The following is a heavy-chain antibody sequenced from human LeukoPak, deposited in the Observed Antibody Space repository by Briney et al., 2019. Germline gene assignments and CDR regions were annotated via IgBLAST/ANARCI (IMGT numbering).Heavy chain of an antibody. CDR1: GYTFTGYY. CDR3: ARGPWIVTSIAVVPAGDV. D-gene: IGHD2-2*01. Sequence: GASVKVSCKASGYTFTGYYMHWVRQAPGQGLEWMGWINPNSGGTNYAQKFQGRVTMTRDTSISTAYMELSRLRSDDTAVYYCARGPWIVTSIAVVPAGDVWGQGTTVTVSS. V-gene: IGHV1-2*02. CDR2: INPNSGGT. J-gene: IGHJ6*02.